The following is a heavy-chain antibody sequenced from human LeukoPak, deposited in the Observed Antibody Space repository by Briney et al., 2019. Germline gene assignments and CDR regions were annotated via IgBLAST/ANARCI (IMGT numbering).Heavy chain of an antibody. CDR2: INHSGST. CDR3: ARGVNYYGMDV. CDR1: GGSFSGYY. V-gene: IGHV4-34*01. Sequence: SETLSLTCAVYGGSFSGYYWSWIRQPPGKGLEWIGEINHSGSTNYNPSLKSRVTISVDTSKNQFSLKLSSVTAADTAVYYCARGVNYYGMDVWGQGTLVTVSS. J-gene: IGHJ6*02.